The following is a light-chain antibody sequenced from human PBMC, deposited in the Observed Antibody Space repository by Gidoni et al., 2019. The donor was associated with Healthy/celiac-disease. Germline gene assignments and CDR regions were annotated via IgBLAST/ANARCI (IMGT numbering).Light chain of an antibody. V-gene: IGKV1-5*01. CDR3: QQYNSYPLT. CDR1: QSISSW. CDR2: DTS. J-gene: IGKJ4*01. Sequence: GDRVTITCRASQSISSWLAWYQQKPGKAPKLLIYDTSSLESGVPSRFSGRGSGTEFTLIISSLQPDDLATYFCQQYNSYPLTFGGGTKVEI.